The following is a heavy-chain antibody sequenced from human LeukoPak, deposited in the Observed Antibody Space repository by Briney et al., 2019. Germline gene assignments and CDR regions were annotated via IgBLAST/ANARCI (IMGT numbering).Heavy chain of an antibody. Sequence: AGGSLRLSCAASGFTVSSNYMSWVRQAPGKGLEWVSVIYSGGSTYYADSVKGRFTISRDNSKNTLYLQMNSLRAEDTAVYYCAKVRAIFVLGTNWFDPWGQGTLVTVSS. CDR2: IYSGGST. CDR1: GFTVSSNY. CDR3: AKVRAIFVLGTNWFDP. D-gene: IGHD3-3*01. J-gene: IGHJ5*02. V-gene: IGHV3-53*01.